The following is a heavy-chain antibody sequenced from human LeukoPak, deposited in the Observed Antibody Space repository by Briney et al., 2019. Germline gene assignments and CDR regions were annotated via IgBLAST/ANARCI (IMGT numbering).Heavy chain of an antibody. CDR3: ARSDYYGSGSYDY. D-gene: IGHD3-10*01. V-gene: IGHV3-30-3*01. CDR2: ISYDGGNK. CDR1: GFTFSSYA. Sequence: GGSLRLSCAASGFTFSSYAMHWVRQAPGKGLEWVAVISYDGGNKYYADSVKGRFTISRDNSKNTLYLQMDSLRAEDTAVYYCARSDYYGSGSYDYWGQGTLVTVSS. J-gene: IGHJ4*02.